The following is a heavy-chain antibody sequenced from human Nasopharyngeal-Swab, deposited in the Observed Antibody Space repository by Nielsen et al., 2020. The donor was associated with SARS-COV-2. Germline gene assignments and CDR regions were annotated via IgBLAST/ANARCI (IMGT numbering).Heavy chain of an antibody. CDR2: IYYSGST. V-gene: IGHV4-39*07. CDR3: VGSSWYGDYYYYGMDV. J-gene: IGHJ6*02. D-gene: IGHD6-13*01. Sequence: ETLSLTCTVSGGSISSSSYYWGWIRQPPGKGLEWIGSIYYSGSTYYNPSLKSRVTISVDTSKNQFSLKLSSVTAADTAVYYCVGSSWYGDYYYYGMDVWGQGTTVTVSS. CDR1: GGSISSSSYY.